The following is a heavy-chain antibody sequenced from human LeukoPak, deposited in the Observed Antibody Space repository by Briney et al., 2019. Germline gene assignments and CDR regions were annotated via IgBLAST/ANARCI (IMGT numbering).Heavy chain of an antibody. CDR3: ARDPRWLEADDY. Sequence: TGGSLRLSCAASGFSFSSYAIHWVRQAPGKGLEWVANIKEDGSEKNYVGSVKGRFTISRDNAKNSLYLQMNSLRAEDTAVYYCARDPRWLEADDYWGQGTLVTVSS. J-gene: IGHJ4*02. D-gene: IGHD6-19*01. CDR2: IKEDGSEK. CDR1: GFSFSSYA. V-gene: IGHV3-7*01.